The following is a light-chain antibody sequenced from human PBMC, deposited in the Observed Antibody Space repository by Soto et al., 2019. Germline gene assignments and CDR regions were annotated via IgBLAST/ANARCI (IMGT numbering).Light chain of an antibody. V-gene: IGLV2-14*01. CDR2: EVS. J-gene: IGLJ1*01. Sequence: QSALTQPASVSGSPGQSITISCTGTNSDVGDYNYVSWYQQHPGKAPKLIIYEVSNRPSGISDRVSASKSGNTASLTISGLQGEDEADYYGSSYPNSHTRVLGHGTKVTFL. CDR3: SSYPNSHTRV. CDR1: NSDVGDYNY.